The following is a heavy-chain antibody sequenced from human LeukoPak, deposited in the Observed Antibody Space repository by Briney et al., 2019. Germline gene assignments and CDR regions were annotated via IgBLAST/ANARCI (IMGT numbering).Heavy chain of an antibody. CDR2: IIPIFGTA. V-gene: IGHV1-69*05. CDR1: GGTFSSYA. J-gene: IGHJ5*02. Sequence: SVKVSCKASGGTFSSYAISWVRQAPGQGLEWMGGIIPIFGTANYAQKFQGRVTITTDESTSTAYMELSSLRSEDTAVYFCARNYLRSLGYCSSTSCYGMFDPWGQGTLVTVSS. D-gene: IGHD2-2*01. CDR3: ARNYLRSLGYCSSTSCYGMFDP.